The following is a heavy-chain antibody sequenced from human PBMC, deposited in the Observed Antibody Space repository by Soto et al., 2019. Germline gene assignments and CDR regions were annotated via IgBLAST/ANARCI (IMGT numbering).Heavy chain of an antibody. CDR2: IKQDGSEK. J-gene: IGHJ4*02. CDR1: GFTFSSYW. V-gene: IGHV3-7*01. CDR3: ARETTGEGYDPDPPPYFDY. D-gene: IGHD5-12*01. Sequence: GGSLRLSCAASGFTFSSYWMSWVRQAPGKGLEWVANIKQDGSEKYYVDSVKGRFTISRDNAKNSLYLQMNSLRAEDTAVYYCARETTGEGYDPDPPPYFDYWGQGTLVTVSS.